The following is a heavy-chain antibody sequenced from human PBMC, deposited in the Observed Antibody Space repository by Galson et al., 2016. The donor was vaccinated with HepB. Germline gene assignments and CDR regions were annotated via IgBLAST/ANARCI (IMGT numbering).Heavy chain of an antibody. J-gene: IGHJ5*02. CDR1: GVSIRNSGRY. CDR2: ISHSGSA. D-gene: IGHD3-3*01. Sequence: TLSLTCSVSGVSIRNSGRYWTWVRQHPGQGLEWIGYISHSGSAYYNLSLRRRLTISVDTSKNQFSLKLTSVTAADTAMYYCATSWYYDSWSGHSHEGWFDPWGQGILVTVSS. V-gene: IGHV4-31*03. CDR3: ATSWYYDSWSGHSHEGWFDP.